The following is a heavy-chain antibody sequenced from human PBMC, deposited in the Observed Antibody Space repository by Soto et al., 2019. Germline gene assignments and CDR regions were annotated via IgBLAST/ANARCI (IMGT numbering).Heavy chain of an antibody. V-gene: IGHV4-34*01. D-gene: IGHD2-15*01. CDR2: INHSGST. CDR1: GGSFSGYY. Sequence: SETLSLTCAVYGGSFSGYYWSWIRQPPGKGLEWIGEINHSGSTNYNPSLKSRVTISVDTSKNQFSLKLSSVTAADTAVYYCARTRDPGCSGGSCYSHYYYYMDVWGKGTTVTVSS. CDR3: ARTRDPGCSGGSCYSHYYYYMDV. J-gene: IGHJ6*03.